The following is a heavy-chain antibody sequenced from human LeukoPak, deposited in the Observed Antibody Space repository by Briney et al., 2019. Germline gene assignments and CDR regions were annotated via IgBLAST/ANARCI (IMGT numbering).Heavy chain of an antibody. J-gene: IGHJ4*02. CDR2: ISSSSSTI. CDR3: ARGDIAVAGTGFDY. D-gene: IGHD6-19*01. CDR1: GFTFSSYS. Sequence: GGSLRLSCAASGFTFSSYSMNWVRQAPGKGLEWVSYISSSSSTIYYADSVKGRFTISRDNAKNSLYLQMNSLRAEDTAVYYCARGDIAVAGTGFDYWGQGTLVTVSS. V-gene: IGHV3-48*04.